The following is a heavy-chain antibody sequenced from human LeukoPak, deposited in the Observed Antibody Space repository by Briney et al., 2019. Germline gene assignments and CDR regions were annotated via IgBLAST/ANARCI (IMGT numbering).Heavy chain of an antibody. CDR2: LTGDGNT. V-gene: IGHV3-23*01. CDR1: GFAFTSYA. CDR3: AKVKWKLIGYFDY. Sequence: GESLRLSCAASGFAFTSYAMSWVRQAPGKGLEWVSVLTGDGNTYYADSVKGRFTNSRDDSKNTLFLQMNSLRAEDTAVYFCAKVKWKLIGYFDYWGQGTLVTVSS. D-gene: IGHD1-20*01. J-gene: IGHJ4*02.